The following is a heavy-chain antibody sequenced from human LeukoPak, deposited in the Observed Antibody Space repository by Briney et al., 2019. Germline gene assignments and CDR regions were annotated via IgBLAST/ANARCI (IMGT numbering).Heavy chain of an antibody. CDR3: ARERPAASESGFDF. CDR1: GFTFSSYW. V-gene: IGHV3-74*01. D-gene: IGHD6-13*01. Sequence: PGGSLRLSCAASGFTFSSYWMHWVRQAPGKGLVWVSRINSDGSSTSYADSVKGRFTISRDNAKNTLYLQMNSLRAEDTAIYYCARERPAASESGFDFWGQGTLVTVSS. CDR2: INSDGSST. J-gene: IGHJ4*02.